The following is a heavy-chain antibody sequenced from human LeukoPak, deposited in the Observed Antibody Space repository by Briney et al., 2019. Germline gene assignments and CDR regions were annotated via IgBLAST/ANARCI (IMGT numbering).Heavy chain of an antibody. V-gene: IGHV4-38-2*01. J-gene: IGHJ3*02. D-gene: IGHD3-22*01. CDR2: IYHSGST. CDR1: GYSISSGYY. Sequence: SETLSLTCAVSGYSISSGYYWGWIRQPPGKGLEWIGSIYHSGSTYYNPSLKSRVTISVDTSKNQFSLKLSSVTAADTAVYYCARRDSSGYPGEAFDIWGQGTMVTVSS. CDR3: ARRDSSGYPGEAFDI.